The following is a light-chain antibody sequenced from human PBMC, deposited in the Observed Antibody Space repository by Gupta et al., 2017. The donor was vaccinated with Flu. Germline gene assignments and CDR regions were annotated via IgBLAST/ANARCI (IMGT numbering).Light chain of an antibody. Sequence: QPVLTQPPSASGTPGQKVTVSCSGSSSNIGSTTVNWFQQLPRTAPKLLIYNNDQRPSGVPGRFSGSRSGTSASLAISGLQSEDEADYYCAAWDDSLNAWVFGGGTHLTVL. CDR3: AAWDDSLNAWV. V-gene: IGLV1-44*01. CDR1: SSNIGSTT. CDR2: NND. J-gene: IGLJ3*02.